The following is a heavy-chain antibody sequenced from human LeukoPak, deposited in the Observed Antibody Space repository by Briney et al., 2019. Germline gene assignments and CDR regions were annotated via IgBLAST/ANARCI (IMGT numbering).Heavy chain of an antibody. CDR1: GYTFTGYY. Sequence: SVKVSCKASGYTFTGYYMHWVRQAPGQGLEWMGGIIPIFGTANYAQKFQGRVTITTDESTSTAYMELSSLRSEDTAVYYCAGERSGAFDYWGQGTLVTVSS. CDR2: IIPIFGTA. J-gene: IGHJ4*02. V-gene: IGHV1-69*05. CDR3: AGERSGAFDY. D-gene: IGHD7-27*01.